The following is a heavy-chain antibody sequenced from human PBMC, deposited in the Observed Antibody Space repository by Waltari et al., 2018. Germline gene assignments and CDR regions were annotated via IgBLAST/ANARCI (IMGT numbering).Heavy chain of an antibody. D-gene: IGHD3-22*01. CDR1: GFTFSSYA. CDR2: IYSGGST. CDR3: AKASTYYYDSSGSDY. Sequence: EVQLLESGGGLVQPGGSLRLSCAASGFTFSSYAMSWVRQAPGKGLEWVSVIYSGGSTYYADSVKGRFTISRDNSKNTLYLQMNSLRAEDTAVYYCAKASTYYYDSSGSDYWGQGTLVTVSS. V-gene: IGHV3-23*03. J-gene: IGHJ4*02.